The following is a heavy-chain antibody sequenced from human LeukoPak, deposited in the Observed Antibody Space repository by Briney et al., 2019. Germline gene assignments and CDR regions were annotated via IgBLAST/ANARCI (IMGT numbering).Heavy chain of an antibody. CDR1: GFTFRSYA. J-gene: IGHJ4*02. CDR2: ISGSGDST. V-gene: IGHV3-23*01. CDR3: VRDDYLGY. Sequence: GGSLRLSCAASGFTFRSYAMSWVRQAPGKGLEWVSGISGSGDSTYYADSVKGRFTISRDNSKNTLYLQMNSLRAEDTAIYYCVRDDYLGYWGQGRLVTVSS. D-gene: IGHD3-16*01.